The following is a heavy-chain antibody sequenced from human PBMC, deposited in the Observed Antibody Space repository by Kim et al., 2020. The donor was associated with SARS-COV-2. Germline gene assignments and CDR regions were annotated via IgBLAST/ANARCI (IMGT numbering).Heavy chain of an antibody. CDR3: ARVGNSGYFDY. CDR2: ISGTSTTI. CDR1: GFTFSYYS. V-gene: IGHV3-48*02. J-gene: IGHJ4*02. Sequence: GGSLRLSCAASGFTFSYYSMDWVRQAPGKGLEWLSYISGTSTTIYYADSVKGRFTISRDNAKNSLFLQMSSLRDEDTAVYYCARVGNSGYFDYWSQGTLVTVSS. D-gene: IGHD1-26*01.